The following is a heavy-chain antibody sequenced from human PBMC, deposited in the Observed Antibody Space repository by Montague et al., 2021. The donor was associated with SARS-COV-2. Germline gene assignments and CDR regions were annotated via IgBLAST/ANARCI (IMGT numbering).Heavy chain of an antibody. J-gene: IGHJ6*03. V-gene: IGHV4-34*01. CDR2: IHHGGST. CDR3: ARLGDGVVPSPILGVGPYYSYYYMDV. D-gene: IGHD3-10*01. Sequence: SETLSLTCAVHGGSFSTYSWNWIRQPSGKGLEWIGEIHHGGSTNYNPSLKSRVPISADTSKNQFSLKLTSVAAADTAVYYCARLGDGVVPSPILGVGPYYSYYYMDVWGKGTTVTVSS. CDR1: GGSFSTYS.